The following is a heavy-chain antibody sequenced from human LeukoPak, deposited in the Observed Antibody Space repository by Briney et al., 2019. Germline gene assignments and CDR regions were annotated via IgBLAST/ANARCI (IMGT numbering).Heavy chain of an antibody. D-gene: IGHD6-13*01. V-gene: IGHV1-46*01. CDR3: AREMAGPQQAYYGMDV. CDR2: INPSGGST. J-gene: IGHJ6*02. Sequence: ASVKVSCKASGYTFTSYYMHWVRQAPGQGLEWMGIINPSGGSTSYAQKFQGRVTMTRDTSISTAYMELSRLRSDDTAVYYCAREMAGPQQAYYGMDVWGQGTTVTVSS. CDR1: GYTFTSYY.